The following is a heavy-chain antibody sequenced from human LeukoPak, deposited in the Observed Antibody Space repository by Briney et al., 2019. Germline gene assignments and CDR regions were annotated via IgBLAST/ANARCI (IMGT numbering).Heavy chain of an antibody. CDR3: ARDLRPQRSYIAVAGPKYYYGMDV. D-gene: IGHD6-19*01. Sequence: PGGSLRLSCAASGFTVSSNYMSWVRQAPGKGLEWVSVIYSGGSTYYADSVKGRFTISRDNSKNTLYLQMNSLRAEDTAVYYCARDLRPQRSYIAVAGPKYYYGMDVWGQGTTVTVSS. CDR2: IYSGGST. J-gene: IGHJ6*02. CDR1: GFTVSSNY. V-gene: IGHV3-66*01.